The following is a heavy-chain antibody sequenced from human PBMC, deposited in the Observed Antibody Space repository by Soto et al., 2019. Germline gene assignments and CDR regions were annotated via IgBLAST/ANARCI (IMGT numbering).Heavy chain of an antibody. J-gene: IGHJ4*02. Sequence: SETLSLTCTVSGGSISSYYWSWIRQPPGKGPEWIGYIYYSGSTNYNPSLKSRVTISVDTSKNQFSLKLSSVTAADTAVYYCARVQTGAMGIDYWGQGTLVTVSS. D-gene: IGHD7-27*01. CDR2: IYYSGST. CDR1: GGSISSYY. V-gene: IGHV4-59*01. CDR3: ARVQTGAMGIDY.